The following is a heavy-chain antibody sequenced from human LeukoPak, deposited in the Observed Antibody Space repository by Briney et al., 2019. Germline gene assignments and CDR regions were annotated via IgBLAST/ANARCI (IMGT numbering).Heavy chain of an antibody. Sequence: PGGSLRLSCAASKFSFSSYGMHWVRQAPGKGLERVAVIWYDGSNKYYADSVKGRFTISRDNSKNTLDLQMNSLRVEDTAVYYCARTSGYNSSWYDNWFDPWGQGTLVTVSS. CDR3: ARTSGYNSSWYDNWFDP. CDR2: IWYDGSNK. J-gene: IGHJ5*02. CDR1: KFSFSSYG. V-gene: IGHV3-33*01. D-gene: IGHD6-13*01.